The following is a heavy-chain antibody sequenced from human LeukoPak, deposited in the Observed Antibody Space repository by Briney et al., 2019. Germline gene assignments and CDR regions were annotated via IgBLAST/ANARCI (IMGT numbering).Heavy chain of an antibody. V-gene: IGHV3-33*01. J-gene: IGHJ4*02. CDR1: GFTFSSYG. CDR3: ARAPGYCSGGSCYPLTD. Sequence: GGSLRLSCAASGFTFSSYGMHWVRQAPGKGLEWVAVIWYDGSNKYYADSVKGRFTISRDNSKNTLYLQMNSLRAEDTAVYYCARAPGYCSGGSCYPLTDWGQGTLVTVSS. D-gene: IGHD2-15*01. CDR2: IWYDGSNK.